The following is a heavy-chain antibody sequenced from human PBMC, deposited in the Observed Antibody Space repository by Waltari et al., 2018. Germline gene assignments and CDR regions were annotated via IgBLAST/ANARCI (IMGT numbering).Heavy chain of an antibody. CDR1: GGSISSGGYY. Sequence: QVQLQESGPGLVKPSQTLSLTCTVSGGSISSGGYYWSWIRQHPGKGLEWIGYIYYSGSTYYNPSLKSRVTISVDTSKNQFSLKLSSVTAADTAVYYCAREYYDFWSGEHGLFDYWGQGTLVTVSS. V-gene: IGHV4-31*03. CDR3: AREYYDFWSGEHGLFDY. D-gene: IGHD3-3*01. CDR2: IYYSGST. J-gene: IGHJ4*02.